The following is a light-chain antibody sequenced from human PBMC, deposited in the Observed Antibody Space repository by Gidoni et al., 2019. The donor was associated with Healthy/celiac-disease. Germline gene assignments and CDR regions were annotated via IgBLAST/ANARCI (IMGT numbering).Light chain of an antibody. CDR3: NSRDSSGNHLNV. V-gene: IGLV3-19*01. CDR1: LRSYY. CDR2: GKN. Sequence: LRSYYASWYQQKPGQAPVLVIYGKNNWPSGIPDRFSGSSSGNTASLTITGAQAEDEADYYCNSRDSSGNHLNVFGTGTKVTVL. J-gene: IGLJ1*01.